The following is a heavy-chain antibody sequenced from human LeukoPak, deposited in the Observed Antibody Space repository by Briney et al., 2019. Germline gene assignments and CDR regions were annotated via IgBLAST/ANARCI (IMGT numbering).Heavy chain of an antibody. CDR3: ARDEGGEYYYGSGSYNY. V-gene: IGHV3-21*01. CDR1: GFTFSSYS. D-gene: IGHD3-10*01. Sequence: GGSLRLSCAASGFTFSSYSMNWVRQAPGKGLEWVSSISSSSSYIYYADSVKGRFTISRDNAKNSLYLQMNSLRAEDKAVYYCARDEGGEYYYGSGSYNYWGQGTLVTVSS. CDR2: ISSSSSYI. J-gene: IGHJ4*02.